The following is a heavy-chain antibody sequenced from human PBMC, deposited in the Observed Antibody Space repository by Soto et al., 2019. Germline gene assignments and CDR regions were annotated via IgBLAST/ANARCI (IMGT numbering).Heavy chain of an antibody. CDR1: GYTFTDYF. D-gene: IGHD3-10*01. Sequence: QVQLVQSGAEVRKPGASVKVSCKASGYTFTDYFLHWVRQAPGQGLEWMGWINPTSGGTTYAQKFKGRVTMTGETSITTAYMEVNRLQSDDTAVYYCARVGLLVRGIRVNYFDYWGQGTLVTASS. V-gene: IGHV1-2*02. CDR2: INPTSGGT. CDR3: ARVGLLVRGIRVNYFDY. J-gene: IGHJ4*02.